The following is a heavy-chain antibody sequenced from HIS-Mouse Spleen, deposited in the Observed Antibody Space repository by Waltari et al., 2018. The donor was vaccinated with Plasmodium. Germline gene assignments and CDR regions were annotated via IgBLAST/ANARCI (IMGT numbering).Heavy chain of an antibody. D-gene: IGHD7-27*01. V-gene: IGHV1-2*02. Sequence: QVQLVQSGAEVKKPGASVKVSCTASGYTFTGYFLHWVRQAPGQGLAWMGWINPNSGGTNYAQRFQGRVTMTRDTSISTAYMELSRLRSDDTAVYYCARDPKQLGSAFDIWGQGTMVTVSS. CDR2: INPNSGGT. CDR1: GYTFTGYF. CDR3: ARDPKQLGSAFDI. J-gene: IGHJ3*02.